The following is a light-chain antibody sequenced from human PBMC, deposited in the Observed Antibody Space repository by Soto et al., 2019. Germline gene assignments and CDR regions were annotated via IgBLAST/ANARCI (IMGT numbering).Light chain of an antibody. CDR3: AAWDDSLSGPEV. V-gene: IGLV1-47*01. Sequence: QSVLTQSPSASGTPGQRVTISCSGSSSNIGSNYVYWYQQLPGTAPKLLIYRNNQRPSGVPDRFSGSKSGTSASLAISGLRSEDEADYYCAAWDDSLSGPEVFGTGTKVTVL. CDR1: SSNIGSNY. CDR2: RNN. J-gene: IGLJ1*01.